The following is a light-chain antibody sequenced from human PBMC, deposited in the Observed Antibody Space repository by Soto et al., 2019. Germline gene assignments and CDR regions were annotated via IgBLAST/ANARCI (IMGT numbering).Light chain of an antibody. Sequence: IQVTKSGATLSATKKDTGTVTCRASQSVSGWLAWYQQKPGEAPKLLIYDASALPRGVPSRFSGSGSGTKFTLTLASLQPDDVASYCSKRSEFFLRTFCQGTKV. J-gene: IGKJ1*01. V-gene: IGKV1-5*01. CDR1: QSVSGW. CDR2: DAS. CDR3: KRSEFFLRT.